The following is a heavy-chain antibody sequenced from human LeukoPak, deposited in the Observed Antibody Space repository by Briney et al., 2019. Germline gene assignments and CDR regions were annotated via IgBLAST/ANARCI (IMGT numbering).Heavy chain of an antibody. Sequence: PGGSLRLFCAASGFTVRDNYMRWVRQAPGEGLEWVSVIYSGGTTYSADSVKGRFTISRDNSKNTLYIQMNSLRAEDTAVYYCARHDSWAGWFDPWGQGTLVTVSS. J-gene: IGHJ5*02. V-gene: IGHV3-53*01. CDR2: IYSGGTT. CDR1: GFTVRDNY. CDR3: ARHDSWAGWFDP. D-gene: IGHD3-22*01.